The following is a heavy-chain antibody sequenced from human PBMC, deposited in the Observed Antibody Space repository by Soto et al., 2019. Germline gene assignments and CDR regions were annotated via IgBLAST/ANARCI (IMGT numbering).Heavy chain of an antibody. CDR3: AREGYCSSTSCSTTFGVVTPLSGGMDV. J-gene: IGHJ6*02. Sequence: EVQLVESGGGLVKPGGSLRLSCAASGFTFSSYSMNWVRQAPGKGLEWVSSISSSSSYIYYADSVKGRFTISRDNAKNSLYLQMNSLRAEDTAVYYCAREGYCSSTSCSTTFGVVTPLSGGMDVWGQGTTVTVSS. D-gene: IGHD2-2*02. CDR2: ISSSSSYI. CDR1: GFTFSSYS. V-gene: IGHV3-21*01.